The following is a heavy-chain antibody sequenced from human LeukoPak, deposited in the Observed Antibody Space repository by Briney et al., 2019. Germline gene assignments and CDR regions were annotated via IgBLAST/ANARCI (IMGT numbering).Heavy chain of an antibody. V-gene: IGHV1-18*01. Sequence: ASVKVSCKASGYTSTSYGISWVRQAPGQGLEWMGWISAYNGNANYAQKLQGRVTMTTDTSTSTAYMELRSLRSDYTAVYYCARYYYDSSAQGSWFDPWGQGTLVTVSS. CDR1: GYTSTSYG. CDR3: ARYYYDSSAQGSWFDP. CDR2: ISAYNGNA. D-gene: IGHD3-22*01. J-gene: IGHJ5*02.